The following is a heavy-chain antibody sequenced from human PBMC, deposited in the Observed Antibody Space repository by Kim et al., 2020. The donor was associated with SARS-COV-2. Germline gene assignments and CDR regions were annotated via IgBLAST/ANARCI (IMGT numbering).Heavy chain of an antibody. CDR1: GGTFSSYA. D-gene: IGHD3-3*01. J-gene: IGHJ6*02. CDR2: IIPIFGTA. Sequence: SVKVSCKASGGTFSSYAISWVRQAPGQGLEWMGGIIPIFGTANYAQKFQGRVTITADESTSTAYMELSSLRSEDTAVYYCARATQGGLEWLYYYYYGMDVWGQGTTVTVSS. CDR3: ARATQGGLEWLYYYYYGMDV. V-gene: IGHV1-69*13.